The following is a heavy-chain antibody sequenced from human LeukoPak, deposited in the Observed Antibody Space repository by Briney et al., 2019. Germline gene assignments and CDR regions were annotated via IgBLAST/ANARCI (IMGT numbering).Heavy chain of an antibody. CDR2: INAGNGNT. Sequence: GASVKVTCKASGYTFTSYAMHWVRQAPGQRLEWMGWINAGNGNTKYSQKFQGRVTITRDTSASTAYMELNSLRSEDTAVYYCARPQWLVPGYYFDYWGQGTLVTVSS. J-gene: IGHJ4*02. CDR3: ARPQWLVPGYYFDY. CDR1: GYTFTSYA. D-gene: IGHD6-19*01. V-gene: IGHV1-3*01.